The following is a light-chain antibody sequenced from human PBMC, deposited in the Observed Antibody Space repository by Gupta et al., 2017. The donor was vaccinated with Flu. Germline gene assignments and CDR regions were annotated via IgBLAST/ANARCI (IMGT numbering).Light chain of an antibody. Sequence: DIVMTQSPASLPVSLGVRATINCKSSQSVLYSSNNKNYLAGYQQKPGQPPKLLIYWASARESWVPDRFSGGGSWTDFTLTISSLQAEDVAVYYCQQYYATASWTFGQGTKVEIK. CDR2: WAS. CDR1: QSVLYSSNNKNY. CDR3: QQYYATASWT. J-gene: IGKJ1*01. V-gene: IGKV4-1*01.